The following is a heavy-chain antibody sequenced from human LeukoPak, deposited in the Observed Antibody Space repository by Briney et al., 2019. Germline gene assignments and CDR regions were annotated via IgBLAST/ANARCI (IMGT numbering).Heavy chain of an antibody. D-gene: IGHD4-17*01. J-gene: IGHJ3*02. CDR1: GFIFSTSW. CDR3: ARDTTYGAADI. Sequence: PGGSLRPSCEASGFIFSTSWMYWVRQAPGKGLEWVADINPDGSVLYYVDSVKGRFTISRDNARNTLYLQMNSLRDEDTAMYYCARDTTYGAADIWGQGTVVTVTS. V-gene: IGHV3-7*05. CDR2: INPDGSVL.